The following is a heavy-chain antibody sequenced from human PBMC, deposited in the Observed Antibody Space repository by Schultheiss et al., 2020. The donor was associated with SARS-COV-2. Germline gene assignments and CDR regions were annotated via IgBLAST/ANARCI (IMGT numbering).Heavy chain of an antibody. CDR1: GFTFGDYA. CDR3: TRWDILVVVAATQGDAFDI. D-gene: IGHD2-15*01. Sequence: GGSLRLSCTASGFTFGDYAMSWFRQAPGKGLEWVGFIRSEAYGGTTEYAASVKGRFTISRDDSKSIAYLQMNSLKTEDTAVYYCTRWDILVVVAATQGDAFDIWGQGTMVTVAS. V-gene: IGHV3-49*03. J-gene: IGHJ3*02. CDR2: IRSEAYGGTT.